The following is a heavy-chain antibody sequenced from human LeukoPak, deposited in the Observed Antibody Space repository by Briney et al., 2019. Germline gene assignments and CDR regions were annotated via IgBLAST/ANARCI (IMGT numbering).Heavy chain of an antibody. D-gene: IGHD6-19*01. CDR2: IYYSGST. Sequence: SETLSLTCTVSGGSFSSYYWSWIRQPAGKGLEWIGYIYYSGSTNYNPSLKSRVTISVDTSKNQLSLKVNSVTAADTAVYYCAGFPGIALAAEPRWGQGTLVTVSS. CDR3: AGFPGIALAAEPR. CDR1: GGSFSSYY. V-gene: IGHV4-59*01. J-gene: IGHJ4*02.